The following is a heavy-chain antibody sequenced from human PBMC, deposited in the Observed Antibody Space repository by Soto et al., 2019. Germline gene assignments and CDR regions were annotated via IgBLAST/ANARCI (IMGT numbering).Heavy chain of an antibody. CDR2: MNPNSGNT. Sequence: GAPVKVSCKASGYTFTRYDMNWVRQATGQGLEWMGWMNPNSGNTGYAQKFQGRVTMTRNTSISTAYMELSSLRSEDTAVYYCARVLADGFDYWGQGTLVTVSS. J-gene: IGHJ4*02. CDR3: ARVLADGFDY. V-gene: IGHV1-8*01. CDR1: GYTFTRYD. D-gene: IGHD3-3*02.